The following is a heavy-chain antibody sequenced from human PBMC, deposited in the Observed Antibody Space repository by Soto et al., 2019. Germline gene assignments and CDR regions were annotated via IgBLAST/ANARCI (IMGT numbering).Heavy chain of an antibody. J-gene: IGHJ5*02. Sequence: LSLTCTVSGGSVSSGSYYWSWIRQPPGKGLEWIGYIYYSGSTNYNPSLKSRVTISVDTSKNQFSLKLSSVTAADTAVYYCAREPVGATTGGNWFDPWGQGTLVTVSS. CDR1: GGSVSSGSYY. CDR3: AREPVGATTGGNWFDP. D-gene: IGHD1-26*01. CDR2: IYYSGST. V-gene: IGHV4-61*01.